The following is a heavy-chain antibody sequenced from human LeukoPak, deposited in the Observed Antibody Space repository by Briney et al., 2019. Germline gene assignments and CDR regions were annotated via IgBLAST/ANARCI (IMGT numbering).Heavy chain of an antibody. D-gene: IGHD4-23*01. V-gene: IGHV4-34*01. J-gene: IGHJ4*02. CDR2: INHSGST. CDR1: GGSFSGYY. Sequence: SETLSLTCAVYGGSFSGYYWSWIRQPPGKGREWIGEINHSGSTNYNTSLKSRVTISVETSKNQFSLKLSSVTAADTAVYYCASGTRVRWFDYWGQGTLVTVSS. CDR3: ASGTRVRWFDY.